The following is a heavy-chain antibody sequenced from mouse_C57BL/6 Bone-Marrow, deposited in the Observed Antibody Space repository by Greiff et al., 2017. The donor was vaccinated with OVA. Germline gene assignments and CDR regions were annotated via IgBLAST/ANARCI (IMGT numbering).Heavy chain of an antibody. CDR2: IDPETGGT. Sequence: VQLQQSGAELVRPGASVTLSCKASGYTFTDYEMHWVKQTPVHGLEWIGAIDPETGGTAYNQKFKGKAILTADKSSSTAYMELRSLTSEDSAVYYCTRSYYGSSPPFAYWGQGTLVTVSA. V-gene: IGHV1-15*01. D-gene: IGHD1-1*01. CDR1: GYTFTDYE. J-gene: IGHJ3*01. CDR3: TRSYYGSSPPFAY.